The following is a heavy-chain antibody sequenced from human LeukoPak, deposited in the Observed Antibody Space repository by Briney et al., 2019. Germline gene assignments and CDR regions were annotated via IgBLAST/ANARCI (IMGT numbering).Heavy chain of an antibody. CDR1: GGTYRYN. D-gene: IGHD4-23*01. J-gene: IGHJ1*01. CDR2: IIPPLRTA. V-gene: IGHV1-69*16. Sequence: ASVKVSCKASGGTYRYNINWVRQAPGQGLEWMGGIIPPLRTANYAQQFQGRVTITTDDSTTTAYMELTSLTSEDAAVYYCTTYGGHFAEYFQHWGQGTLVAVSS. CDR3: TTYGGHFAEYFQH.